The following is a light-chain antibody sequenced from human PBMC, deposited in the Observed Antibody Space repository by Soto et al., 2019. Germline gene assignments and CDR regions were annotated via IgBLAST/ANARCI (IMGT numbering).Light chain of an antibody. Sequence: QSVLTQSASASATPGQRVTISCSGSRSNIGTYAVNWYQQLPGTAPTLLIFRNHQRPSGVPDRFSGSKSGTSASLAISGPQSEDEADYYCAAWDDSLRAVVFGGGTKLTVL. CDR2: RNH. J-gene: IGLJ2*01. CDR3: AAWDDSLRAVV. CDR1: RSNIGTYA. V-gene: IGLV1-44*01.